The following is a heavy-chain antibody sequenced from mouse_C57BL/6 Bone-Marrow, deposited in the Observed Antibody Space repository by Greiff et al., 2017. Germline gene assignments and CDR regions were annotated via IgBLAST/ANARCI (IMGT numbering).Heavy chain of an antibody. CDR3: TRPYYGSLFAY. V-gene: IGHV1-15*01. Sequence: QVQLKESGAELVRPGASVTLSCKASGYTFTDYEMHWVKQTPVHGLEWIGAIDPETGGTAYNQKFKGKAILTAYKSSSTAYMELRSLTSEDSAVYYCTRPYYGSLFAYWGQGTLVTVSA. D-gene: IGHD1-1*01. J-gene: IGHJ3*01. CDR1: GYTFTDYE. CDR2: IDPETGGT.